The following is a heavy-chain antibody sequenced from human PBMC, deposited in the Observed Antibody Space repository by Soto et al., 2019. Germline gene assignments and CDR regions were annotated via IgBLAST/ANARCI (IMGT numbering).Heavy chain of an antibody. CDR1: GFTFSSYA. V-gene: IGHV3-30-3*01. J-gene: IGHJ4*02. CDR2: ISYDGSNK. CDR3: ARGSKDSYPGSRIFDF. Sequence: GGSLRLSCAASGFTFSSYAMHWVRQAPGKGLEWVAVISYDGSNKYYADSVKGRFTISRDNSKNTLYLQMSSLRAEDSAVYYCARGSKDSYPGSRIFDFCGRGTLVTVSS. D-gene: IGHD3-10*01.